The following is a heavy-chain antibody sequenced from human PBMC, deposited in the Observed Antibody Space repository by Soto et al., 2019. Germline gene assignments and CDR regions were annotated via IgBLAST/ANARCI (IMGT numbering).Heavy chain of an antibody. Sequence: GGSLRLSCAASGFTFSSYAMHWVRQAPGKGLEWVAVISYDGSNKYYADSVKGRFTISRDNSKNTLYLQMNSLRAEDTAVYYCATSDIVATTPIDYWGQGTLVTVSS. CDR3: ATSDIVATTPIDY. CDR2: ISYDGSNK. CDR1: GFTFSSYA. V-gene: IGHV3-30-3*01. D-gene: IGHD5-12*01. J-gene: IGHJ4*02.